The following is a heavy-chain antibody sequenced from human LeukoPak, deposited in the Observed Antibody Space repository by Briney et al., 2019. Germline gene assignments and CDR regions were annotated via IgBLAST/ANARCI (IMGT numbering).Heavy chain of an antibody. CDR1: GFTFSSYW. V-gene: IGHV3-7*01. CDR3: ARSGWAYCGGDCYSEPDAFDI. Sequence: PGGSLRLSCAASGFTFSSYWMSWVRQAPGKGLEWVANIKQDGSEKYYVDSVKGRFTISRDNAKNSLYLQMNSLRAEDTAVYYCARSGWAYCGGDCYSEPDAFDIWGQGTMVTVSS. CDR2: IKQDGSEK. D-gene: IGHD2-21*01. J-gene: IGHJ3*02.